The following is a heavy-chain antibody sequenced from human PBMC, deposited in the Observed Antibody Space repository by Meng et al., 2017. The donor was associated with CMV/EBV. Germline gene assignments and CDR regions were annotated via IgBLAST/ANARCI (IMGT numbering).Heavy chain of an antibody. CDR2: IRYDGSNK. CDR3: AKRSNGYWDYYYYYGMDV. Sequence: GGSLRLSCAASGFTVSSYGMHWVRQAPGKGLEWVAFIRYDGSNKYYADSVKGRFTISRDNSKNTLYLQMNSLRAEDTAVYYCAKRSNGYWDYYYYYGMDVWGQGTTVTVSS. D-gene: IGHD3-22*01. V-gene: IGHV3-30*02. J-gene: IGHJ6*02. CDR1: GFTVSSYG.